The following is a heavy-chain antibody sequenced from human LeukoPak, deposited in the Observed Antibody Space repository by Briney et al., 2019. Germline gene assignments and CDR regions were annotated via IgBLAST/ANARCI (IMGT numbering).Heavy chain of an antibody. Sequence: GGSLRLSCAASGFTFSDYYMTWIRQAPGKGLEWVSVIYSGGSTYYADSVKGRFTISRDNSKNTLYLQMNSLRAEDTAVYYCARGGRGRIYWGQGTLVTVSS. CDR3: ARGGRGRIY. V-gene: IGHV3-66*01. J-gene: IGHJ4*02. CDR2: IYSGGST. CDR1: GFTFSDYY. D-gene: IGHD1-26*01.